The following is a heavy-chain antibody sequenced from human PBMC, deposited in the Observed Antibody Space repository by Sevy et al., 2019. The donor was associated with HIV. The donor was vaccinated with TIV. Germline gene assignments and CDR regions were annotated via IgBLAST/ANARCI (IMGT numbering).Heavy chain of an antibody. V-gene: IGHV3-30-3*01. CDR3: ARDAAATNSGDYIWAFDY. CDR2: RSDNGNYT. Sequence: GGSLRLSCAASGFTFSRYAMHWVRQAPGKGLEWLGPRSDNGNYTYYADSVKGRFTISRDNSKNTLYLQMNSLRAEDTAVYYCARDAAATNSGDYIWAFDYWGQGTLVTVSS. CDR1: GFTFSRYA. D-gene: IGHD3-3*01. J-gene: IGHJ4*02.